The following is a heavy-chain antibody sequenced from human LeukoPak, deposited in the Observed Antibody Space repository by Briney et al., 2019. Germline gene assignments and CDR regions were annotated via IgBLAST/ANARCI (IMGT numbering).Heavy chain of an antibody. CDR1: GFTFSSYG. CDR3: AKDGSSWYG. CDR2: IRYDGSNK. J-gene: IGHJ4*02. Sequence: GGSLRLSCAASGFTFSSYGMHWVRQAPGKGLEWVAFIRYDGSNKYYADSVRGRFTISRDNAKNSLYLQMNSPRAEDTAVYYCAKDGSSWYGWGQGTLVTVSS. D-gene: IGHD6-13*01. V-gene: IGHV3-30*02.